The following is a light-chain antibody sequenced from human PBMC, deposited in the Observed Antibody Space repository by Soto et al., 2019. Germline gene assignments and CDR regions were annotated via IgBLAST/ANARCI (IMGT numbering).Light chain of an antibody. J-gene: IGKJ1*01. Sequence: AIQMTQSPSSLSASVGDRVTITCRASQGIRNDLGWYQQKPGKAPKLLIYAASNLQSGVPSRFSGSGSGTDFILTMSSLQPEDVAVYYCLQDHNSPLTFGQGTKVEIK. CDR1: QGIRND. CDR3: LQDHNSPLT. CDR2: AAS. V-gene: IGKV1-6*01.